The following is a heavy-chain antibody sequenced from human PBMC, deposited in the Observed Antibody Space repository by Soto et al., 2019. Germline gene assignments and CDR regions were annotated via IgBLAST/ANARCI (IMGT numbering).Heavy chain of an antibody. CDR1: GYTFTSYG. D-gene: IGHD3-3*01. V-gene: IGHV1-18*01. J-gene: IGHJ6*02. CDR2: ISAYNGNT. Sequence: GASVKVSCKASGYTFTSYGISWVRQAPGQGLEWMGWISAYNGNTNYAQKLQGRVTMTTDTSTSTAYMELRSLRSDDTAVYYCARLARDYDFWSGYYSHYYYGMDVWGQGTTVTVSS. CDR3: ARLARDYDFWSGYYSHYYYGMDV.